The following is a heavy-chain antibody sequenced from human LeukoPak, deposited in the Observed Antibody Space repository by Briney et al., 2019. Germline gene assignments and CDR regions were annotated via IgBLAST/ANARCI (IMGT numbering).Heavy chain of an antibody. J-gene: IGHJ3*01. D-gene: IGHD3-10*01. CDR1: GFTFSSFW. V-gene: IGHV3-7*05. CDR2: IKKEGSEH. Sequence: GGSLRLSCAASGFTFSSFWMSWVRQAPGKGLEWVANIKKEGSEHNYVDSVEGRFTISRDNAKNSLYLQMNSLRAEDTAVYYCARVQGRGDWGQGTMVTVSS. CDR3: ARVQGRGD.